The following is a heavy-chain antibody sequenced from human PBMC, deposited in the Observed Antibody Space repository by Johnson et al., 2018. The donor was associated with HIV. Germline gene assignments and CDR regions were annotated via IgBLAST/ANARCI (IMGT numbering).Heavy chain of an antibody. CDR2: INSDGSSR. V-gene: IGHV3-74*01. D-gene: IGHD4-17*01. CDR1: GFTFSSYW. J-gene: IGHJ3*02. Sequence: VQLVESGGGLVQPGGSLRLSCVVSGFTFSSYWMHWVRQAPGKGLVWVSRINSDGSSRNYADTVKGRFSISRDNAKNTLYLQMNSLRAEDTAGYYWAREPTTSDAFDIWGQGTMGTVS. CDR3: AREPTTSDAFDI.